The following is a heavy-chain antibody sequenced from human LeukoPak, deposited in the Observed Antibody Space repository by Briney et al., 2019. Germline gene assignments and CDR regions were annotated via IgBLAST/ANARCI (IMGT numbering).Heavy chain of an antibody. V-gene: IGHV1-18*01. J-gene: IGHJ4*02. CDR1: GYTFTCYG. CDR2: ISAYNGNT. Sequence: ASVKVSCKASGYTFTCYGISWVRQAPGQGLEWMGWISAYNGNTNYAQKLQGRVTMTTDTSTSTAYMELRSLRSDDTAVYYCARDFYSSSSGEIDYWGQGTLVTVSS. D-gene: IGHD6-6*01. CDR3: ARDFYSSSSGEIDY.